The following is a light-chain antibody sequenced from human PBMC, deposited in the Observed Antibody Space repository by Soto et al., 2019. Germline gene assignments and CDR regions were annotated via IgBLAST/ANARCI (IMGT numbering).Light chain of an antibody. CDR1: SSNIGAGYD. V-gene: IGLV1-40*01. Sequence: SVLTQPPSVSGAPGQRVTISCTGSSSNIGAGYDVHWYQQLPGTAPKLLIYGHSNRPSGVPDRFSGSKSGTSVSLAITGLQAEDEADYYCQSYDSSLSGYVVFGGGTKLTVL. CDR2: GHS. CDR3: QSYDSSLSGYVV. J-gene: IGLJ2*01.